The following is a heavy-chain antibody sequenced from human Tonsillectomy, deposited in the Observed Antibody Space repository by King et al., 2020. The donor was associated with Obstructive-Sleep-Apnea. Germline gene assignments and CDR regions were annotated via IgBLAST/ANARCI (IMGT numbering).Heavy chain of an antibody. CDR3: AKLHGAAMVRWDFDY. CDR2: INNSGGT. V-gene: IGHV3-23*04. D-gene: IGHD3-10*01. CDR1: GFTFSSYA. Sequence: QLVQSGGGLVQPGGSLRLSCAASGFTFSSYAMSWVRQAPGKGLEWVLTINNSGGTYSADSVKGRFTISRDNSKNTLYLQMNSLRAEDTAVYYCAKLHGAAMVRWDFDYWGQGTLVTVSS. J-gene: IGHJ4*02.